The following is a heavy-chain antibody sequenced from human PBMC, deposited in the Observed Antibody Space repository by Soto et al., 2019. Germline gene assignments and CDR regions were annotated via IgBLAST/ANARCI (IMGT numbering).Heavy chain of an antibody. CDR1: GGSFSGYY. V-gene: IGHV4-34*01. CDR3: ASECGLYYYSHGMDV. CDR2: INHSGST. J-gene: IGHJ6*02. D-gene: IGHD6-25*01. Sequence: SDTVYLTCAVYGGSFSGYYWSWIRQPPGKGLEWIWEINHSGSTNYNPSLKSRVTISVHTSKNQFSLKLSSVTAAYTAVYYCASECGLYYYSHGMDVLGQGTTLNVSS.